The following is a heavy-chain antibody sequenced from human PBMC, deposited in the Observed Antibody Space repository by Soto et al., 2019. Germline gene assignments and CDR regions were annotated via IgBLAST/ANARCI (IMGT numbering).Heavy chain of an antibody. D-gene: IGHD5-12*01. CDR1: GYSFTNYN. CDR3: FRGGYDDYGKEGRY. Sequence: QVQFVQSGAEVKKPGASVKVSCKASGYSFTNYNVHWVRQAPGQGLEWMAIIYASGGRTTYAQSFQGRVSVTRYTSTSSVYLELNSLRSDDTAVYYCFRGGYDDYGKEGRYWGQGTLVSVSS. CDR2: IYASGGRT. V-gene: IGHV1-46*01. J-gene: IGHJ4*02.